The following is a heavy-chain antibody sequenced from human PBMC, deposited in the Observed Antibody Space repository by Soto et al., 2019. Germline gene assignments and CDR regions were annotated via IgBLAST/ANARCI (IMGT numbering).Heavy chain of an antibody. D-gene: IGHD1-1*01. V-gene: IGHV1-24*01. CDR1: GYTLTELS. CDR3: ATAPTGTFRGGAFDI. J-gene: IGHJ3*02. Sequence: ASVKVSCKVSGYTLTELSMHWVRQAPGKGLEWMGGFDPEDGETIYAQKFQGRVTMTEDTSTDTAYMELSSLRSEDTAVYYCATAPTGTFRGGAFDIWGQGTMVPSPQ. CDR2: FDPEDGET.